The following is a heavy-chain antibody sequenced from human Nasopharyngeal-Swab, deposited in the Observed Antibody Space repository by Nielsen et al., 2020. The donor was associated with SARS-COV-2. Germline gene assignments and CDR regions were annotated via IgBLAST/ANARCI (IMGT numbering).Heavy chain of an antibody. J-gene: IGHJ2*01. CDR3: AKDGREQQLVPDFWYFDL. CDR1: GFTFTDYV. D-gene: IGHD6-13*01. V-gene: IGHV3-21*01. CDR2: ISTTSDYI. Sequence: GESLKISCAASGFTFTDYVMNWVRQAPGKGLEWVSSISTTSDYIYYADSVKGRFTISRDNARNSLHLQMHSLRAEDTAVYYCAKDGREQQLVPDFWYFDLWGRGTLVTVSS.